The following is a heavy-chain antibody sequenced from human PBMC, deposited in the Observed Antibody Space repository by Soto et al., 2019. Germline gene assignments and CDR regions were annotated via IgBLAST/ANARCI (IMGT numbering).Heavy chain of an antibody. CDR2: IWYDGSNK. D-gene: IGHD6-6*01. CDR1: GFTFSSYG. J-gene: IGHJ6*02. CDR3: ARVPWISIAARLPEDYYYYGMDV. Sequence: PGGSLRLSCAASGFTFSSYGMHWVRQAPGKGLEWVAVIWYDGSNKYYADSVKGRFTISRDNSNNTLYLQMNSLRAEDTAVYYCARVPWISIAARLPEDYYYYGMDVWGQGTTVTVSS. V-gene: IGHV3-33*01.